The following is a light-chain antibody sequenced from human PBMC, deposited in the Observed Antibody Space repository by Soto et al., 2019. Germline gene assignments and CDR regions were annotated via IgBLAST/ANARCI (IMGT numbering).Light chain of an antibody. V-gene: IGKV3-15*01. CDR1: QSVRSN. J-gene: IGKJ4*01. CDR3: QQYDNWPLT. CDR2: GAS. Sequence: EIVMTQSPVTLSVSPGERATLSCRASQSVRSNLAWYQQKPGQAPRLLMYGASTRATGIPARFSGSGSGTEFTLTISSLQSEDFAVYYCQQYDNWPLTFGGGTKVEIK.